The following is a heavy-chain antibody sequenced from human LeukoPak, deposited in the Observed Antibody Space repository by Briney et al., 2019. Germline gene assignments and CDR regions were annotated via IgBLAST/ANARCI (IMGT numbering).Heavy chain of an antibody. CDR3: ARRLYSSYYFDY. D-gene: IGHD4-11*01. J-gene: IGHJ4*02. V-gene: IGHV4-59*08. Sequence: SETLSLTCTVSGGSISSYYWSWIRQPPGKGLEWIGYIYYRGSTTYNPSLKSRVTISVDTSKNQFSLRLSSVTAADTAVYYCARRLYSSYYFDYWGQGALVTVSS. CDR2: IYYRGST. CDR1: GGSISSYY.